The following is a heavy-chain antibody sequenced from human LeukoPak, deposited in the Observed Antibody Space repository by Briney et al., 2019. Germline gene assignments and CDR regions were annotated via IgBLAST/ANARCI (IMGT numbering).Heavy chain of an antibody. V-gene: IGHV4-30-4*08. D-gene: IGHD6-13*01. CDR3: ARDVGNSWYMERQNWFDP. Sequence: PSETLSLTCTVSGGSISSGDYYWSWIRQPPGKGLEWIGYIYYSGSTYYNPSLKSRVTISVDTSKNQFSLKLSSVTAADTAVYYCARDVGNSWYMERQNWFDPWGQGTLVTVSS. CDR2: IYYSGST. CDR1: GGSISSGDYY. J-gene: IGHJ5*02.